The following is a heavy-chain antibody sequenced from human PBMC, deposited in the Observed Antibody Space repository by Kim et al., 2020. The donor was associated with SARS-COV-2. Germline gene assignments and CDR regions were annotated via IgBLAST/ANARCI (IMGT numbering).Heavy chain of an antibody. Sequence: GGSLRLSCAASGFTFSSYAMSWVRQAPGKGLEWVSAISGSGGSTYYADSVKGRFTISRDNSKNTLYLQMNSLRAEDTAVYYCAKALSNYAWFGEFLNYFDYWGQGTLVTVSS. CDR1: GFTFSSYA. D-gene: IGHD3-10*01. CDR3: AKALSNYAWFGEFLNYFDY. CDR2: ISGSGGST. J-gene: IGHJ4*02. V-gene: IGHV3-23*01.